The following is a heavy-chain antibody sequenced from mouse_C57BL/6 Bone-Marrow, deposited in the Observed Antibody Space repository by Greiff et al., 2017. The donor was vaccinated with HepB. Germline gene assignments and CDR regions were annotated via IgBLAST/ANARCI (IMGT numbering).Heavy chain of an antibody. Sequence: QVQLKQSGAELARPGASVKLSCKASGYTFTSYGISWVKQRTGQGLEWIGEIYPRSGNTYYNEKFKGKATLTADKSSSTAYMELRSLTSEDSAVYFGARESYGNYLSYWGQGTLVTVSA. D-gene: IGHD2-1*01. J-gene: IGHJ3*01. CDR3: ARESYGNYLSY. CDR1: GYTFTSYG. CDR2: IYPRSGNT. V-gene: IGHV1-81*01.